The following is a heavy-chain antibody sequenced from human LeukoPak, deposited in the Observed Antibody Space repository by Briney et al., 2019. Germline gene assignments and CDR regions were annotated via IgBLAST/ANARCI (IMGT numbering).Heavy chain of an antibody. J-gene: IGHJ6*03. Sequence: PGGSLRLSCAASGFTFSSYSMNWVRQAPGKGLEWVSYISSSSSTIYYADSVKGRFTISRDNAKNSLYLQMNSLRAEDTAVYYCAREDTIGYYYYMDVWGKGTTVTVSS. D-gene: IGHD3-10*01. CDR1: GFTFSSYS. CDR3: AREDTIGYYYYMDV. CDR2: ISSSSSTI. V-gene: IGHV3-48*01.